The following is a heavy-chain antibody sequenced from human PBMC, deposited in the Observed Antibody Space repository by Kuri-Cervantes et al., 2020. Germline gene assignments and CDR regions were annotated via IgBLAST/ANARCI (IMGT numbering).Heavy chain of an antibody. V-gene: IGHV4-34*01. CDR1: GGSFSAYC. D-gene: IGHD1-26*01. CDR2: INHSGST. Sequence: SETLSLTCAVYGGSFSAYCWTWIRQPPGKGLEWIGEINHSGSTNYNPSLKSRVTISVDTSKNQFSLKVSSVTAADTAVYYCARGRSSRGRAGIVWWHYWGQGTLVTVSS. CDR3: ARGRSSRGRAGIVWWHY. J-gene: IGHJ4*02.